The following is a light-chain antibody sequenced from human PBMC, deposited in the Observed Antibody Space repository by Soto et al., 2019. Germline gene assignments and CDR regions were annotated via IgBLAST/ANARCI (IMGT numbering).Light chain of an antibody. V-gene: IGKV3-15*01. J-gene: IGKJ2*01. CDR2: GAF. Sequence: EIVMTQSPSSLSVSPGDGATLSSRASQSVASNVAWYQQKPGQGPRLLIHGAFTRAVGVPARFSGSGSGTDFTLTINSLQSEDCAVYFCQQYHNWPPQYTFGQGTKLQIK. CDR3: QQYHNWPPQYT. CDR1: QSVASN.